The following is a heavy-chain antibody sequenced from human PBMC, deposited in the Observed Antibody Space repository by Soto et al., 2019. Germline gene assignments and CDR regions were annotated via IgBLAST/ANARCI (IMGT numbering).Heavy chain of an antibody. CDR3: ARESLPTVDIVYFDY. J-gene: IGHJ4*02. Sequence: GGSLRLSCAASGFTFSDYYMSWIRQAPGKGLEWVSDISSSSYTNYADSVKGRFTISGDNAKNSLYLQMNSLRAEDTAVYYCARESLPTVDIVYFDYCGPGTLVTFSA. CDR2: ISSSSYT. D-gene: IGHD5-12*01. CDR1: GFTFSDYY. V-gene: IGHV3-11*06.